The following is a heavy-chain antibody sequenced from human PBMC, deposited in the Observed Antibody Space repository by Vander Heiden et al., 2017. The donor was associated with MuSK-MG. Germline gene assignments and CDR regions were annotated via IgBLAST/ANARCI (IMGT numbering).Heavy chain of an antibody. CDR2: ISDSGGST. Sequence: EVQLLESGGGLVQPGGSLRLSCAASGFTFSSYAMSWVRQAPGKGLEWVSAISDSGGSTYYADSVKGRFTISRDNSKNTLYLQMNSLRAEDTAVYYCAKDFGSGSYYGYWGQGTLVTVSS. J-gene: IGHJ4*02. V-gene: IGHV3-23*01. CDR3: AKDFGSGSYYGY. D-gene: IGHD1-26*01. CDR1: GFTFSSYA.